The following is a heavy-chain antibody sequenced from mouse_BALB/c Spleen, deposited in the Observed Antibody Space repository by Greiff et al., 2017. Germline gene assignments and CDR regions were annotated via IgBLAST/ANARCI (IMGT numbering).Heavy chain of an antibody. Sequence: VKLVESGPGLVQPSQSLSITCTVSGFSLTSYGVHWVRQSPGKGLEWLGVIWSGGSTDYNAAFISRLSISKDNSKSQVFFKMNSLQADDTAIYYCASRSTMITTGFAYWGQGTLVTVSA. CDR3: ASRSTMITTGFAY. CDR1: GFSLTSYG. D-gene: IGHD2-4*01. CDR2: IWSGGST. V-gene: IGHV2-4-1*01. J-gene: IGHJ3*01.